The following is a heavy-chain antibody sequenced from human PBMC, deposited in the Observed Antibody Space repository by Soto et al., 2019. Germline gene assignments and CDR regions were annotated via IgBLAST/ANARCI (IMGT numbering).Heavy chain of an antibody. D-gene: IGHD1-1*01. CDR1: GGTFSDFT. J-gene: IGHJ6*02. CDR2: IIPIFDTV. V-gene: IGHV1-69*01. Sequence: QVQLVQSGAELRKPGSSVKVSCKASGGTFSDFTINWVRQAPGQRLEWMGGIIPIFDTVNYAEKFQGRVTITADESTSTSFMEVSSLRSEGTAVYYCARNGTLTGYSYGMDVWGQGTMVTVSS. CDR3: ARNGTLTGYSYGMDV.